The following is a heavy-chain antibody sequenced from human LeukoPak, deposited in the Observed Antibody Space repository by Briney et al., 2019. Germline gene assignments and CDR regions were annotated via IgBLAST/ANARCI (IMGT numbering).Heavy chain of an antibody. J-gene: IGHJ4*02. CDR3: AKGDTGYSSGCSDY. V-gene: IGHV3-23*01. Sequence: PGGSLRLSCAASGFTFSSYAMSWVRQAPGKGLEWVSAISGSGGSTYYADAVKGRFTISRDNSKNTLYLQMNSLRAEDTAVYYCAKGDTGYSSGCSDYWGQGTLVTVSS. CDR1: GFTFSSYA. CDR2: ISGSGGST. D-gene: IGHD6-19*01.